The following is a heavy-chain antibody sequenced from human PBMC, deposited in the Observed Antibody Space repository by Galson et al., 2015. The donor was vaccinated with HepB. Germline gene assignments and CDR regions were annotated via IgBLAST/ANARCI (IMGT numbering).Heavy chain of an antibody. CDR1: GGSISSYY. J-gene: IGHJ4*02. D-gene: IGHD6-13*01. CDR2: IYYSGST. CDR3: ARALASSSWYRTTYYFDY. Sequence: SEPLSLTCTVSGGSISSYYWSWIRQPPGKGLEWIGYIYYSGSTNYNPSLKSRVTISVDTSKNQFSLKLSSVTAADTAVYYCARALASSSWYRTTYYFDYWGQGTLVTVSS. V-gene: IGHV4-59*01.